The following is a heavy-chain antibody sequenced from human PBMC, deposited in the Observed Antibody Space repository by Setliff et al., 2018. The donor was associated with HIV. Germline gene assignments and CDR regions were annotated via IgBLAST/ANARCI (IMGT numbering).Heavy chain of an antibody. Sequence: ASVKVSCKASGYTFTTYGFNWVRQAPGQGLEWMGWISASSDNTNYAQKFQARVTLTTDISTNTVYMELKSLRSDDTAVYFCARGQLDRHLRSDVPFDIWGQGTMVTVSS. D-gene: IGHD1-1*01. J-gene: IGHJ3*02. V-gene: IGHV1-18*01. CDR1: GYTFTTYG. CDR2: ISASSDNT. CDR3: ARGQLDRHLRSDVPFDI.